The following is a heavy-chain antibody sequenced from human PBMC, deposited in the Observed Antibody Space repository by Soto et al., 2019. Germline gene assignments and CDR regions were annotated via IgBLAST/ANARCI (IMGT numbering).Heavy chain of an antibody. V-gene: IGHV3-7*01. CDR1: GFTVSSNY. D-gene: IGHD3-22*01. CDR3: ARYYYDSSGYYPLYYYYGMDV. J-gene: IGHJ6*02. CDR2: IKQDGSEK. Sequence: PGGSLRLSCAASGFTVSSNYMSWVRQAPGKGLEWVANIKQDGSEKYYVDSVKGRFTISRDNAKNSLYLQMNSLRAEDTAVYYCARYYYDSSGYYPLYYYYGMDVWGQGTTVTVSS.